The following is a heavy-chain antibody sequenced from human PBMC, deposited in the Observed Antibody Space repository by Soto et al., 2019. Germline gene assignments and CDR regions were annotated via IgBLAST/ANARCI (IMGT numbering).Heavy chain of an antibody. V-gene: IGHV4-39*01. J-gene: IGHJ6*03. CDR3: ARLEGAYYYYYMDV. Sequence: QLQLQESGPGLVKPSETLSLTCTVSGGSISSSSYYWGWIRQPPGNGQEWIGRIYYSGSNYYNRYRKSRVTVSVDTYKNQFALKLSSVTAAYTAVYYCARLEGAYYYYYMDVWGKGTTVTVSS. CDR1: GGSISSSSYY. CDR2: IYYSGSN.